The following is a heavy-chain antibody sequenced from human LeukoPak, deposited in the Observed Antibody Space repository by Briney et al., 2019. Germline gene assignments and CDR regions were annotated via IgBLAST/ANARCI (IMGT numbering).Heavy chain of an antibody. CDR2: IYSGGST. CDR1: GFTVSSNY. Sequence: PGGSLRLSCAASGFTVSSNYMSWVRQAPGKGLEWVSVIYSGGSTYYADSVKGRFTISRDNSKNTLYLQMNSLRAEDTAVYYCARGPPRSSSSSYAFDIWGQGTMVTVSS. D-gene: IGHD6-6*01. V-gene: IGHV3-66*01. CDR3: ARGPPRSSSSSYAFDI. J-gene: IGHJ3*02.